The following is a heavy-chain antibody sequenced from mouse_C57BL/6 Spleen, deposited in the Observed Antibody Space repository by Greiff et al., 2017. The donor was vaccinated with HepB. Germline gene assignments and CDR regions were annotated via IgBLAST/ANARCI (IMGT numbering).Heavy chain of an antibody. J-gene: IGHJ2*01. D-gene: IGHD1-1*01. V-gene: IGHV1-64*01. Sequence: VQLQQSGAELVKPGASVKLSCKASGYTFTSYWMHWVKQRPGQGLEWIGMIHPNSGSTNYNEKFKSKATLTVDKSSSTAYMQLSSLTSEDSAVYYCARTTVVATDYFDYWGQGTTLTVSS. CDR1: GYTFTSYW. CDR2: IHPNSGST. CDR3: ARTTVVATDYFDY.